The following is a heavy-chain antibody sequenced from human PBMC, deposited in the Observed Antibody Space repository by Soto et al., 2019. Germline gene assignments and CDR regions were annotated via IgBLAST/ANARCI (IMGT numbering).Heavy chain of an antibody. Sequence: PSETLSLTCTVSGGSISSGDYFRSWIRQPPGKGLEWIGYIYDSGSSYYNPSLKSRVTMSVDTSKNQFSLKLSSVTAADTAMYYCAREKGYISGPKNFDSWGQGTLVTVSS. CDR3: AREKGYISGPKNFDS. CDR1: GGSISSGDYF. J-gene: IGHJ4*02. V-gene: IGHV4-30-4*01. CDR2: IYDSGSS. D-gene: IGHD5-12*01.